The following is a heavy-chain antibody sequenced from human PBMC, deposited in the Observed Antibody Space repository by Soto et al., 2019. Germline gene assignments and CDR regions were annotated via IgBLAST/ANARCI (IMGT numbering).Heavy chain of an antibody. CDR3: ARESEDLTSNFDY. CDR1: GFTFTRYS. J-gene: IGHJ4*02. V-gene: IGHV3-21*01. CDR2: ISSTTNYI. Sequence: GGSLRLSCAASGFTFTRYSMNWVRQAPGKGLEWVSSISSTTNYIYYADSMKGRFTVSRDNAKNSVYLEMNSLSAEDTAVYYCARESEDLTSNFDYWGQGTLVAVSS.